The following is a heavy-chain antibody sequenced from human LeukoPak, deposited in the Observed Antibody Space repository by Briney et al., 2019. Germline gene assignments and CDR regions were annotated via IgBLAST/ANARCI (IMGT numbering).Heavy chain of an antibody. CDR2: MSVSSGLI. V-gene: IGHV3-21*01. CDR3: AREFGGSASGAGY. D-gene: IGHD3-10*01. J-gene: IGHJ4*02. CDR1: GFTFSFYS. Sequence: TGGSLRHSCAASGFTFSFYSMNWVRQAPGKGLEWVSSMSVSSGLIYYADSVKGRFTVSRDNAKNSLYLQMNSLRAEDTAVYYCAREFGGSASGAGYWGQGTLVTVSS.